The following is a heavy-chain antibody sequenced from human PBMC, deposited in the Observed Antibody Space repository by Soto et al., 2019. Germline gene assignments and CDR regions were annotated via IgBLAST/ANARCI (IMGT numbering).Heavy chain of an antibody. D-gene: IGHD6-19*01. Sequence: PSETLSLTCTVSGGSISSSSFHWGWLRQPPGKGLEWIGYIYFRGSTNYTPSLKSRVTISVDTSKNQFSLKLNSATAADTAMYYCVRDSGYTGWYDYWAQRTLVTVSS. J-gene: IGHJ4*02. CDR2: IYFRGST. CDR1: GGSISSSSFH. V-gene: IGHV4-61*01. CDR3: VRDSGYTGWYDY.